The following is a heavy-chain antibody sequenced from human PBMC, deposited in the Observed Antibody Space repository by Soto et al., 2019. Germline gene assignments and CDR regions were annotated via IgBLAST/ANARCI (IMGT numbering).Heavy chain of an antibody. D-gene: IGHD6-19*01. CDR1: GFSLSGYW. V-gene: IGHV3-74*01. Sequence: PGGSLRLPCAASGFSLSGYWMHWVRQAPGKGLVWVSRIDTYGSATKYADSVEGRFSISKDNAENTLYLQMNNLRADDTAVYYCVRVLKSIGWDNDVFDIWGQGTMVTVSS. CDR2: IDTYGSAT. CDR3: VRVLKSIGWDNDVFDI. J-gene: IGHJ3*02.